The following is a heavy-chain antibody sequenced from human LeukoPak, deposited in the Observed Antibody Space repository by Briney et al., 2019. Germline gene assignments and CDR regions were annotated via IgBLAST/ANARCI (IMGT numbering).Heavy chain of an antibody. J-gene: IGHJ4*02. Sequence: GGSLRLSRAASGFTFNGYWMSWVRQAPGMGLEWVANIKQDGSDKYYVDSVKGRFTISRDNAKNSLYLQMNSLRAEDTAVYYCARAHSSGYFWAYYFDYWGQGTLVTVSS. CDR1: GFTFNGYW. V-gene: IGHV3-7*03. CDR2: IKQDGSDK. D-gene: IGHD3-22*01. CDR3: ARAHSSGYFWAYYFDY.